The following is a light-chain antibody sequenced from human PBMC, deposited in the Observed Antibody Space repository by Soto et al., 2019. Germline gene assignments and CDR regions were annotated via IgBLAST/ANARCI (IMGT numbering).Light chain of an antibody. CDR3: QQYNNSPRWT. V-gene: IGKV3-15*01. J-gene: IGKJ1*01. CDR1: QSVSSN. Sequence: IVMTQSPATLSVSPGEGATLSCRASQSVSSNLAWYQQKPGQAPRLLIYGASTRAIGIPARFGGSGSGTEFTLTISSLQSEDFAAYYCQQYNNSPRWTFGQGTKVEIK. CDR2: GAS.